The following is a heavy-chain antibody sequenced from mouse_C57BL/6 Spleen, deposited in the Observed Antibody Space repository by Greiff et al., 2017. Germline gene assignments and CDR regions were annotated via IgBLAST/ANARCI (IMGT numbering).Heavy chain of an antibody. D-gene: IGHD1-1*01. CDR2: IYPGDGDT. CDR3: ENEGYYGSILYYAMDY. V-gene: IGHV1-82*01. J-gene: IGHJ4*01. Sequence: QVQLKQSGPELVKPGASVKISCKASGYAISSYWMHWVKQRPGKGLEWIGRIYPGDGDTNYNAKFKGKDTLTADKSSSTVYMPLSSMTTEDSAVYFCENEGYYGSILYYAMDYWGQGTSVTVAS. CDR1: GYAISSYW.